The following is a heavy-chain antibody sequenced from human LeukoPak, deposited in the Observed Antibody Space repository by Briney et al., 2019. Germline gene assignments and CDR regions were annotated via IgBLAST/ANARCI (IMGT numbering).Heavy chain of an antibody. CDR2: IKPDGYEK. CDR3: RKGHYDDSA. J-gene: IGHJ5*02. D-gene: IGHD4-17*01. Sequence: PGGSLRLSCVASGFTFTNFRMNWVRQAPGKGPEWVANIKPDGYEKYYVDSVKGRFTISRDNTKNLLYLQMNSLRAEDMAVYYCRKGHYDDSAWDQGTLVTVSS. V-gene: IGHV3-7*01. CDR1: GFTFTNFR.